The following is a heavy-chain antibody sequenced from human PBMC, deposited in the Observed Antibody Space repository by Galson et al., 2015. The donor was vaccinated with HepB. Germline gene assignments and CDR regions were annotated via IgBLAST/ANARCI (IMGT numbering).Heavy chain of an antibody. CDR1: GFTFSSYW. CDR2: INNDGTTT. D-gene: IGHD4-23*01. J-gene: IGHJ5*02. V-gene: IGHV3-74*01. Sequence: SLRLSCAASGFTFSSYWMHWVRQAPGKGLVWVSRINNDGTTTNYADSVKGRFTISRDNAKNTLYVQMNSLTAEDTAVYYCARDRENSGWFDPWGQGTLVTVSS. CDR3: ARDRENSGWFDP.